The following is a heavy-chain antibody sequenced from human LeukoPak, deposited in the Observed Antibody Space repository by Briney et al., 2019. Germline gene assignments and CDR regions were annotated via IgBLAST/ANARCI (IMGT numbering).Heavy chain of an antibody. J-gene: IGHJ4*02. CDR1: GFIFSGYT. Sequence: GGSLRLSCASSGFIFSGYTMSWVRQAPGKGLEWVSVIYSGGSTYYGDSVKGRFTISRDSSKNTLYLQMNSLRAEDTAVYYCARGFSGSQSPFDYWGQGTLVTVSS. V-gene: IGHV3-66*01. CDR2: IYSGGST. CDR3: ARGFSGSQSPFDY. D-gene: IGHD1-26*01.